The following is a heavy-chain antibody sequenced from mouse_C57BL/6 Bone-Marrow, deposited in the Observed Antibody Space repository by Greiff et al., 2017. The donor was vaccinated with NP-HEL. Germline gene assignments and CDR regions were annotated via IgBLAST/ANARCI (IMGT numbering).Heavy chain of an antibody. J-gene: IGHJ2*01. CDR3: ARMGNYGSSYDYFDY. Sequence: VQLKQSGPELVKPGASVKISCKASGYTFTDYYMNWVKQSHGKSLEWIGDINPNNGGTSYNQKFKGKATLTVDKSSSTAYMELRSLTSEDSAVYYCARMGNYGSSYDYFDYWGQGTTLTVSS. V-gene: IGHV1-26*01. CDR2: INPNNGGT. D-gene: IGHD1-1*01. CDR1: GYTFTDYY.